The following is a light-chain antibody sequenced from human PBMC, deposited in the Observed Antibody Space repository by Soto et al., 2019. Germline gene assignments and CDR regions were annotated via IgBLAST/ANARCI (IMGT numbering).Light chain of an antibody. Sequence: EIVLTQSPGTLSLSPGERATLSCRASQSVSSSYLAWYQQKPSQAPRLLIYGASSRATGIPDRFSGSGSGTDFTLTISRLEPEDFAVYYCQQYGSSPWLTFGGGTKV. CDR2: GAS. J-gene: IGKJ4*01. V-gene: IGKV3-20*01. CDR1: QSVSSSY. CDR3: QQYGSSPWLT.